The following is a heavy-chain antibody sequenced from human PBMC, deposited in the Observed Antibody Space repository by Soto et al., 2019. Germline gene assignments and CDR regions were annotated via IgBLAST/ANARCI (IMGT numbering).Heavy chain of an antibody. CDR2: MNPNSGNT. J-gene: IGHJ3*02. CDR1: GYTFTSYD. Sequence: ASVKVSCKASGYTFTSYDINWVRQATGQGLEWMGWMNPNSGNTGYAQKFQGRVTMTRNTSISTAYMELSSLRSEDTAVYYCARRVPIPYCSSTSCHRGNAFDIWGQGTWSPSPQ. CDR3: ARRVPIPYCSSTSCHRGNAFDI. D-gene: IGHD2-2*02. V-gene: IGHV1-8*01.